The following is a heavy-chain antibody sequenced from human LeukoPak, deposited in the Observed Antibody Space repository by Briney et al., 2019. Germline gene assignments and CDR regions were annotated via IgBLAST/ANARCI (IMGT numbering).Heavy chain of an antibody. Sequence: GGSLRLSCAASGFTFSSYAMSWVRQAPGKGLEWVSAISGSGGSTYYADSVKGRFTISRDNSKNTLYLQMNSLRAEDTAVYYCAKAPIRLGELSPFDYWGQGTLVTVSS. CDR1: GFTFSSYA. CDR2: ISGSGGST. D-gene: IGHD3-16*02. CDR3: AKAPIRLGELSPFDY. J-gene: IGHJ4*02. V-gene: IGHV3-23*01.